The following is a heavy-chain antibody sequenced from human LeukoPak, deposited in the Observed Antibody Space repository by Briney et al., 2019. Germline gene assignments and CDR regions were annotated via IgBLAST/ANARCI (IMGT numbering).Heavy chain of an antibody. Sequence: ASVKVSCKAFGYTFTNYDINWVRLATGQGLEWMAWMNPKSGNAGYAQKFQGRVTITRDTSLSTAYMELSNLRSEDTAVYYCARGRDFYDTETHALMLYWGQGTLVAVSS. J-gene: IGHJ4*02. D-gene: IGHD3-16*01. V-gene: IGHV1-8*03. CDR1: GYTFTNYD. CDR2: MNPKSGNA. CDR3: ARGRDFYDTETHALMLY.